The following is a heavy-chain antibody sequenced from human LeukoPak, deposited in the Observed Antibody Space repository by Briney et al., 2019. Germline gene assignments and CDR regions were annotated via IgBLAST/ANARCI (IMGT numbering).Heavy chain of an antibody. CDR1: GFTFSNSD. D-gene: IGHD2/OR15-2a*01. CDR3: AAGSDATNVCVHYFSTCPPGPSYPLHY. Sequence: PGGSLRLSCAASGFTFSNSDIHWVRQTPGKGLEWVAVISFDGNNEYYVDSVRGRFTISRDNSKSTLFLQMNSLRAEDTAVYYCAAGSDATNVCVHYFSTCPPGPSYPLHYWGQGTLVTVSS. J-gene: IGHJ4*02. CDR2: ISFDGNNE. V-gene: IGHV3-30*03.